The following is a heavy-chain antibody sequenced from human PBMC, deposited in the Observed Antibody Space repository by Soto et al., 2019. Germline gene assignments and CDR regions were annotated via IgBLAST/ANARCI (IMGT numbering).Heavy chain of an antibody. J-gene: IGHJ6*02. CDR2: ISAYNGNT. D-gene: IGHD3-10*01. CDR3: ARGALYGSGSYYQNYYYYYGMDV. CDR1: GYTFTRYG. V-gene: IGHV1-18*01. Sequence: ASVKVSCKASGYTFTRYGISWVRQAPGQGLEWMGWISAYNGNTNYAQKLQGRVTMTTDTSTSTAYMELRSLRSDDTAVYYCARGALYGSGSYYQNYYYYYGMDVWGQGTTVTVSS.